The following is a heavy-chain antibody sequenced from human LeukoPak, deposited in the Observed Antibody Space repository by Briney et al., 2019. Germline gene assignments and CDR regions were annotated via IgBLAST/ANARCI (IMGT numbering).Heavy chain of an antibody. CDR1: GYSFTSYW. CDR2: IYPGDSDT. CDR3: ARPPQSSSWYGSPAAH. D-gene: IGHD6-13*01. Sequence: GESLKISRKGSGYSFTSYWIGWVRQMPGKGLEWMGIIYPGDSDTRYSPSFQGQVTISADKSISTAYLQWSSLKASDTAMYYCARPPQSSSWYGSPAAHWGQGTLVTVSS. V-gene: IGHV5-51*01. J-gene: IGHJ1*01.